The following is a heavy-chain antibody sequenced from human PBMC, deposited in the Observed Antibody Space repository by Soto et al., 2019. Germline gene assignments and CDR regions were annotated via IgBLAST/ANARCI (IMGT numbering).Heavy chain of an antibody. J-gene: IGHJ5*01. CDR1: GYSFTSYW. Sequence: GESLVICCKCSGYSFTSYWIGWVRQMPGKGLEWMGIIYPGDSDTRYSPSFQGQVTISADKSISTAYLQWSSLKASDTAVYYCARGIASAVTPTTWGDGTLVTVST. CDR2: IYPGDSDT. CDR3: ARGIASAVTPTT. V-gene: IGHV5-51*01. D-gene: IGHD6-13*01.